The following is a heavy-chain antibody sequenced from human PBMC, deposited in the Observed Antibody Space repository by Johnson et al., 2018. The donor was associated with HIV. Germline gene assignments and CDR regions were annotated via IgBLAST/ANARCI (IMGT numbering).Heavy chain of an antibody. Sequence: QVQLVESGGGVAQPGRSLRLSCAASGFRFSRYGMHWVRQAPGKGLEWVAVISYDGSNKYYADSVKGRFTISRDNSKNTLYLQMNSLRVEDTAVYYCASSQGSGEGAFDIWGQGTMVTVSS. CDR3: ASSQGSGEGAFDI. D-gene: IGHD2-21*01. CDR2: ISYDGSNK. CDR1: GFRFSRYG. J-gene: IGHJ3*02. V-gene: IGHV3-30*03.